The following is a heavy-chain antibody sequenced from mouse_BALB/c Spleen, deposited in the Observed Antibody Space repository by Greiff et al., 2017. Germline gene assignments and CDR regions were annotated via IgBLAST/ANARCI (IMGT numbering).Heavy chain of an antibody. V-gene: IGHV3-2*02. CDR1: GYSITSDYA. D-gene: IGHD1-1*01. CDR3: ARRVVTTVVATRAMDY. Sequence: VQLQQSGPGLVKPSQSLSLTCTVTGYSITSDYAWNWIRQFPGNILEWMGYISYSGSTSYNPSLKSRISITRDTSKNQFFLQLNSVTTEDTVTYDCARRVVTTVVATRAMDYWGQGTSVTVSS. CDR2: ISYSGST. J-gene: IGHJ4*01.